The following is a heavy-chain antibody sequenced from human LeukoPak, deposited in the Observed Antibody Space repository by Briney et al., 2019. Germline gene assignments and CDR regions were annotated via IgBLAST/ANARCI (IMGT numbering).Heavy chain of an antibody. CDR3: ATNPMIVVVTHSEY. V-gene: IGHV3-7*03. D-gene: IGHD3-22*01. CDR1: GFTFSNYW. CDR2: IKQDGSEI. Sequence: GGSLRLSCAASGFTFSNYWMNWVRQAPGKGLEWVANIKQDGSEIHYVDSVKGRFTISRDNAKNSLYLQMNSLRAEDTAVYYCATNPMIVVVTHSEYWGQGTLVTVSS. J-gene: IGHJ4*02.